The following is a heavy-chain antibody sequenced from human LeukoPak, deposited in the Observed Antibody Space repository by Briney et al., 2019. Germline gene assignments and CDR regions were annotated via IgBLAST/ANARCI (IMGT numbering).Heavy chain of an antibody. J-gene: IGHJ4*02. CDR3: AKDPPGAGPDFDC. Sequence: QPGGSLRLSCATSGFTFSSYTMNWVRQAPGKGLEWVSGISGGDGSTYYADSVKGRFTISRDNSKNTLYLQMNSLRVEDTAVYYCAKDPPGAGPDFDCWGQGTLVTVSS. CDR1: GFTFSSYT. CDR2: ISGGDGST. V-gene: IGHV3-23*01. D-gene: IGHD6-19*01.